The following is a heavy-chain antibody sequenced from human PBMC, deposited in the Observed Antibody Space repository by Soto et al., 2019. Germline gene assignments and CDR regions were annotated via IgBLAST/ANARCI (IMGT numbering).Heavy chain of an antibody. CDR1: GFTFSSYA. CDR3: AKGGRTQRTDY. Sequence: EVQLLESGGVLVQPGGSLRLSCAASGFTFSSYAMTWVRQAPGKGLEWVSSLSSAATDAYYADSVKSRFTISRDNSKNTLYLHMSSLRADDTAVYYCAKGGRTQRTDYWGQGTLVTVSS. D-gene: IGHD3-16*01. CDR2: LSSAATDA. V-gene: IGHV3-23*01. J-gene: IGHJ4*02.